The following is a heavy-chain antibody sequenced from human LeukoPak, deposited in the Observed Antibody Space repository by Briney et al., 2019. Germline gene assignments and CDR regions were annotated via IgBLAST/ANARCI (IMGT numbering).Heavy chain of an antibody. J-gene: IGHJ4*02. D-gene: IGHD2-21*02. Sequence: GGSLRLSCAASGFTFYRSGLHWVREAPGKGLEWVALISNDGSNNLYGDSVRGRFTISRDNSKNIVFVKVSTLRTEDTGVYYWAKDLMTAATDIDYCGQGTVVTVSS. CDR1: GFTFYRSG. CDR2: ISNDGSNN. CDR3: AKDLMTAATDIDY. V-gene: IGHV3-30*18.